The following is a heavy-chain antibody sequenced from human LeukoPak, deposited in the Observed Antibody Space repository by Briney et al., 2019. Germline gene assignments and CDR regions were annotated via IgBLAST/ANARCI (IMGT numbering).Heavy chain of an antibody. Sequence: NPSETLSLTCAVSGGSISSNNWWGCVRQPPGKGLEWIGEIFHSGSTNYNPSLKSRVTISVDKSKNQFSLKLSSVTAADTAVYYRASKRYDSGSAAFDIWGQGTMVTVYS. CDR2: IFHSGST. J-gene: IGHJ3*02. D-gene: IGHD3-10*01. CDR1: GGSISSNNW. V-gene: IGHV4-4*02. CDR3: ASKRYDSGSAAFDI.